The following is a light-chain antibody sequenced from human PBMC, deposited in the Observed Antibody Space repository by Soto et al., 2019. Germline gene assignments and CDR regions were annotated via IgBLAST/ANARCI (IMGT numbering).Light chain of an antibody. V-gene: IGKV3-11*01. Sequence: EIVLTQSPATLSLSPGERATLSCRASQSVSSYLAWYQQKPGQAPSLLIYDASNRATGIPARFSCSGSGTDFTLTISSLEPEDFAVYYCQQRSNWPPLFTFGPGTKVDIK. J-gene: IGKJ3*01. CDR3: QQRSNWPPLFT. CDR2: DAS. CDR1: QSVSSY.